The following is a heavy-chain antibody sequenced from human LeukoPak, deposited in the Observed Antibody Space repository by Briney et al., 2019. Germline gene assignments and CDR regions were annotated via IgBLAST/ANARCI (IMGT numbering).Heavy chain of an antibody. D-gene: IGHD5-18*01. J-gene: IGHJ4*02. CDR1: GFIFGDYW. CDR3: ARYGYGYGTPFNY. Sequence: GGSLRLSCAASGFIFGDYWMTWVRQAPGKGLEWVANIHKDGSEKYYVDSVKGRFSITRDNAKNSLFLQMNSLRAEDSAVYYCARYGYGYGTPFNYWGQGTLVTVSS. CDR2: IHKDGSEK. V-gene: IGHV3-7*04.